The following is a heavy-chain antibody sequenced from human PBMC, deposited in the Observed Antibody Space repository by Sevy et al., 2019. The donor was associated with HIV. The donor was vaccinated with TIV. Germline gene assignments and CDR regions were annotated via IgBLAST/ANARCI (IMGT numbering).Heavy chain of an antibody. CDR2: INQDGSEK. CDR1: GFNFSSHW. V-gene: IGHV3-7*01. Sequence: GGSLRLSCTASGFNFSSHWMIWVRQAPGKGLEWVANINQDGSEKYYVDSVKGRFTISRDNAKNSLYLQMNSLRGEDTAIYYCARGNDRWDYWGQGTLVTVSS. D-gene: IGHD3-16*01. J-gene: IGHJ4*02. CDR3: ARGNDRWDY.